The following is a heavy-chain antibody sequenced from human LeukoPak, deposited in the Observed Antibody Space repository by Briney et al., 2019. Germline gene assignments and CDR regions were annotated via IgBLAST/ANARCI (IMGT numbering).Heavy chain of an antibody. CDR1: GFTFSSYS. V-gene: IGHV3-21*01. J-gene: IGHJ4*02. CDR3: AREYYYDSSGYPGGFDY. CDR2: ISSSSSYI. D-gene: IGHD3-22*01. Sequence: GGSLRLSCAASGFTFSSYSMNWVRQAPGKGLEWVSSISSSSSYIYYADSVKGRFTISRDNSKNTLYLQMNSLRAEDTAVYYCAREYYYDSSGYPGGFDYWGQGTLVTVSS.